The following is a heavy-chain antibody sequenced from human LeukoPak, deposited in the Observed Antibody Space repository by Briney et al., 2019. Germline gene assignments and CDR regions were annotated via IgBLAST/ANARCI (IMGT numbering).Heavy chain of an antibody. Sequence: SQTLSLTCTVSGGSISSGGYYWSWIRQHPGKGLEWIGYIYYSGSTYYNPSLKSRVTISVDTSKKQFSLKLSSVTAADTAVYYCAREGGDYYDSSGFDYWGQGTLVTVSS. J-gene: IGHJ4*02. CDR2: IYYSGST. CDR3: AREGGDYYDSSGFDY. D-gene: IGHD3-22*01. CDR1: GGSISSGGYY. V-gene: IGHV4-31*03.